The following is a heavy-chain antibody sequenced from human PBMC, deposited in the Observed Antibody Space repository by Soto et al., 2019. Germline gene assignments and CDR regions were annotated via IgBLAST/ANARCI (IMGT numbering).Heavy chain of an antibody. CDR2: IIPILGIA. CDR3: ASLGYCSGGSCYPDYYYYYMDV. V-gene: IGHV1-69*02. Sequence: SVKVSCKASGGTFSSYTISWVRQAPGQGLEWMGRIIPILGIANYAQKFQGRVTITADKSTSTAYMELSSLRSEDTAVYYCASLGYCSGGSCYPDYYYYYMDVWGKGTTVTVSS. J-gene: IGHJ6*03. D-gene: IGHD2-15*01. CDR1: GGTFSSYT.